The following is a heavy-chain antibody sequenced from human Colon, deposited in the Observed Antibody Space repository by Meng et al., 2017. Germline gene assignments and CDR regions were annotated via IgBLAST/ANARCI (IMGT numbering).Heavy chain of an antibody. CDR3: ISGYCSSTSCHS. D-gene: IGHD2-2*01. CDR2: IISNTYGGTT. J-gene: IGHJ4*02. V-gene: IGHV3-15*01. CDR1: GFTFSSVW. Sequence: GESLKISCAASGFTFSSVWMSWVRQAPGKGLEWVGRIISNTYGGTTDYAAPVKGRFSISRDGSKNTLYLQMNSLKTEDTAVYYCISGYCSSTSCHSWGQGNLVTVAS.